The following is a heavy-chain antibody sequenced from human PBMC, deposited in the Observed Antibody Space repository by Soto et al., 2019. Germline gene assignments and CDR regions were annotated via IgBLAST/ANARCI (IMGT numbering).Heavy chain of an antibody. CDR3: VREDGKVGTNSAFDY. CDR2: INGRGNYI. V-gene: IGHV3-21*01. D-gene: IGHD1-26*01. Sequence: GGSLRLSCASSGFTFSTYTMNWVRQAPGKGLEWVSSINGRGNYIYYAESVKGRFTISRDNAKNSLYRQMDRLRAEDTALYYCVREDGKVGTNSAFDYWGLGALVTVSS. J-gene: IGHJ4*02. CDR1: GFTFSTYT.